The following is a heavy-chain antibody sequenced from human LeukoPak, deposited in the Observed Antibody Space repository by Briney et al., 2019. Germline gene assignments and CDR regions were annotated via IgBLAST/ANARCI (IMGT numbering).Heavy chain of an antibody. CDR2: ISGDGSIT. J-gene: IGHJ4*02. Sequence: GGSLRLSCAASGFTFSSYWMHWVHQVPGKGLLWVSRISGDGSITSYADSVKGRFSISRDNARHTLYLQINSLRAEDTAVYYCAREAFYYFDYWGQGTLVTVSS. CDR3: AREAFYYFDY. D-gene: IGHD3-3*01. V-gene: IGHV3-74*01. CDR1: GFTFSSYW.